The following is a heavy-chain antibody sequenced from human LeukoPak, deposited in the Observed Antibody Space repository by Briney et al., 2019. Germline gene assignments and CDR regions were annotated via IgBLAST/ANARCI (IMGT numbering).Heavy chain of an antibody. CDR2: IRFDGSNK. CDR3: ARQIGVSIDY. D-gene: IGHD5/OR15-5a*01. J-gene: IGHJ4*02. V-gene: IGHV3-30*02. CDR1: RFTFGSFD. Sequence: PGVSLRLSCAASRFTFGSFDMPWVRQAPGKGLEWVTFIRFDGSNKYYADSVKGRFTISRDNSKNTLYLQMSSLRPEDTAAYYCARQIGVSIDYWGQGTLVTVSS.